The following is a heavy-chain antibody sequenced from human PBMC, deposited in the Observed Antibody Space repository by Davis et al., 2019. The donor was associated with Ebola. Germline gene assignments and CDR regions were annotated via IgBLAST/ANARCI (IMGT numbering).Heavy chain of an antibody. J-gene: IGHJ4*02. CDR2: INPNGGST. CDR1: GYTFTGYY. Sequence: ASVKVSCKASGYTFTGYYMHWVRQAPGQGLEWMGMINPNGGSTSYAPKFQGRVTMTRDTSTSTVFMDLSSLRSEETAMYYCARGPYMWGSPFDFWGQGTLVTVSS. V-gene: IGHV1-46*01. CDR3: ARGPYMWGSPFDF. D-gene: IGHD7-27*01.